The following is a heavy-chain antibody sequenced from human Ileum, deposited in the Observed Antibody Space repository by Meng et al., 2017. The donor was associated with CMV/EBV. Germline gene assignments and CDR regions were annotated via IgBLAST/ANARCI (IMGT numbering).Heavy chain of an antibody. J-gene: IGHJ4*02. CDR1: GYTFTNNN. Sequence: QVQLVQSGSELKKPGASVKVSCKASGYTFTNNNLIWVRQAPGQGPEWMGWINTNTGNPTYARDFTGRFVFSLDASVSTAYLQISSLKAEDTAVYYCARDGLNERYFDYWGQGTRVTVAS. D-gene: IGHD3-22*01. CDR2: INTNTGNP. V-gene: IGHV7-4-1*02. CDR3: ARDGLNERYFDY.